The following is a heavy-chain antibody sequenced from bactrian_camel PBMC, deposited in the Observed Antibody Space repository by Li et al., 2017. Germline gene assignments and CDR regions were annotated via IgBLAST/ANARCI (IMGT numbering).Heavy chain of an antibody. V-gene: IGHV3S55*01. CDR3: SAVDFDESPPGGACTAQEAVFFGR. CDR2: IDSDGST. D-gene: IGHD6*01. Sequence: HVQLVESGGGSVQAGGSLRLACEASGSTPDNYCMAWFRQAPGQAREGIASIDSDGSTTYIDSVKDRFTISRDNTKNTLYLQMNGLSPEDAAKYYCSAVDFDESPPGGACTAQEAVFFGRWGQGTQVTVS. J-gene: IGHJ6*01. CDR1: GSTPDNYC.